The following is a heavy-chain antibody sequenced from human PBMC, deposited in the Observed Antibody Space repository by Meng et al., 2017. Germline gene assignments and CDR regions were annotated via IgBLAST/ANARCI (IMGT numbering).Heavy chain of an antibody. CDR1: GGSFIGYD. J-gene: IGHJ4*02. Sequence: QWVAGLLKPSGTLPLTCAVDGGSFIGYDWSWIRQPPGKGLEWIGESNHSGSTNYNPSLKNRVTISVDTSKNQFSLKLSSVTAADTAVYNCARFFVPVLVEFDYWGQGTLVTVSS. CDR2: SNHSGST. CDR3: ARFFVPVLVEFDY. D-gene: IGHD6-6*01. V-gene: IGHV4-34*01.